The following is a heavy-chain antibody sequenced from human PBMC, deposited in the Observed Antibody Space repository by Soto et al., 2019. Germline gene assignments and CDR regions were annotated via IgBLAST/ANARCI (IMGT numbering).Heavy chain of an antibody. CDR3: ARGLRTGNYGMDV. J-gene: IGHJ6*02. V-gene: IGHV1-2*02. CDR1: GYTFTGYY. Sequence: ASVKVSCKASGYTFTGYYIHWVRQAPGQGLEWMGWINPNSGGTNYAQKFQGRVTMTRDTSISTAYMELTSLRSEDTAVYYCARGLRTGNYGMDVWGQGTTVTVSS. CDR2: INPNSGGT. D-gene: IGHD2-15*01.